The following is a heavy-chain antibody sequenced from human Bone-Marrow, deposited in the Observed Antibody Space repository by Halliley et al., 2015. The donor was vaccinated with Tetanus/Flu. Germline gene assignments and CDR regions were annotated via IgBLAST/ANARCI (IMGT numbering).Heavy chain of an antibody. D-gene: IGHD1-26*01. CDR1: GFTFSSFG. Sequence: SLRLSCAASGFTFSSFGMHWVRQAPGKGLEWVAIIYYDGSNKYYADSVKGRFTISRDNSKNTLYLQMINLRAEDTAVYYCAGCPFMGATWIDHWGRGTLVTVSS. CDR2: IYYDGSNK. CDR3: AGCPFMGATWIDH. J-gene: IGHJ4*02. V-gene: IGHV3-33*03.